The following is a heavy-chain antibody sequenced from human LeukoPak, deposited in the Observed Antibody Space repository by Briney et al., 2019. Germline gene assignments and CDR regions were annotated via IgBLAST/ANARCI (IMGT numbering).Heavy chain of an antibody. D-gene: IGHD3-16*01. CDR3: ARDFYTGHY. Sequence: PGGSLRLSCAASGFTFTIYWMHWVRQAPGKGLVWVSGINRDGSTPIYADSVKGRFTISRDNANNTLYLQMNSPRAEDTAVYYCARDFYTGHYWGQGTLVTVSS. CDR1: GFTFTIYW. V-gene: IGHV3-74*01. J-gene: IGHJ4*02. CDR2: INRDGSTP.